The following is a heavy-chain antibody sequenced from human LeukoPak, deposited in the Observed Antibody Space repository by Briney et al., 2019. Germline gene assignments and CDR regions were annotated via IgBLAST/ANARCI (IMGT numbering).Heavy chain of an antibody. Sequence: ASVKVSCKASGYTFTSYYMHWVRQAPGQGLEWMRIINPSGGSTSYAQKFQGRVTITADESTSTAYMELSSLRSEDTAVYYCARGGIVGATTGDYWGQGTLVTVSS. CDR2: INPSGGST. J-gene: IGHJ4*02. CDR3: ARGGIVGATTGDY. CDR1: GYTFTSYY. D-gene: IGHD1-26*01. V-gene: IGHV1-46*01.